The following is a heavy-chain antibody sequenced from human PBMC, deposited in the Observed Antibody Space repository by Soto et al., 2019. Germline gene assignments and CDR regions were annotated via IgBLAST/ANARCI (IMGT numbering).Heavy chain of an antibody. J-gene: IGHJ6*03. D-gene: IGHD4-4*01. V-gene: IGHV1-46*01. CDR1: GYTFTSYY. CDR3: ARGFTVTPSYYYYYYMDV. CDR2: INPSGGST. Sequence: GASVKVSCKASGYTFTSYYMHWVRQAPGQGLEWMGIINPSGGSTSYAQKFQGRVTMTRDTSTSTVYMELSSLRSEDTAVYYCARGFTVTPSYYYYYYMDVWGKGPTVTVSS.